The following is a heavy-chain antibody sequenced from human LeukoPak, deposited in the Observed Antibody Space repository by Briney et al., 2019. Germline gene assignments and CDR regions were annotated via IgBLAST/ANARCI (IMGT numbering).Heavy chain of an antibody. V-gene: IGHV1-69*05. CDR2: IIPIFGTA. D-gene: IGHD4-17*01. Sequence: GASVKVSCKASGGTFSSYAMSWVRQAPGQGLEWMGGIIPIFGTADYAQKFQGRVTITTDESTSTAYMELSSLRSEDTAVYYCATGLYLDGDSRSGFQHWGQGTLVTVSS. J-gene: IGHJ1*01. CDR1: GGTFSSYA. CDR3: ATGLYLDGDSRSGFQH.